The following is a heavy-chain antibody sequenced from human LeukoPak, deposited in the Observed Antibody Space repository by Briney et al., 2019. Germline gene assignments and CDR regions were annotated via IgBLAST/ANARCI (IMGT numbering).Heavy chain of an antibody. CDR1: GFTFSNYV. Sequence: GGSLRLSCAASGFTFSNYVIHWVRQAPGKGLEWVSLIRYDGSSKCYADSERGRFTISRDNSKNTLYLQMNSLRAEDTAVYYCARYSGNYGLDYWGQGTLVTVSS. J-gene: IGHJ4*02. D-gene: IGHD4-17*01. CDR2: IRYDGSSK. CDR3: ARYSGNYGLDY. V-gene: IGHV3-30*02.